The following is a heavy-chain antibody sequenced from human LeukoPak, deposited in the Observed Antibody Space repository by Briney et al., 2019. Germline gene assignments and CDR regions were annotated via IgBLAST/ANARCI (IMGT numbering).Heavy chain of an antibody. CDR1: GGSFCGYN. V-gene: IGHV4-34*01. CDR3: ARETVWIELWLPPKSSGFDP. D-gene: IGHD5-18*01. J-gene: IGHJ5*02. CDR2: INNSGST. Sequence: SETLSLTCAVYGGSFCGYNWSWIRPSPGKGREWSGEINNSGSTNYNPSLKRRVTISVDTSKTQSYLKLSSVTAADTAVYYCARETVWIELWLPPKSSGFDPWGQGTLVTVSS.